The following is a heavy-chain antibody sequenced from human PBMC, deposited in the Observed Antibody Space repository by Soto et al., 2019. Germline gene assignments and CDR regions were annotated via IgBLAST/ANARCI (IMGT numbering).Heavy chain of an antibody. Sequence: GWSLRLSCVGSGFIFINDGMHWVRQTPGKGLEWVAFMSYDGSDTLYADSVKGRFTISRDNSKNTLFLHMSNLRAEDTAMYYCTVVRVADSALDHWGQGTLVTVSS. CDR3: TVVRVADSALDH. J-gene: IGHJ4*02. V-gene: IGHV3-30*03. CDR1: GFIFINDG. D-gene: IGHD3-10*02. CDR2: MSYDGSDT.